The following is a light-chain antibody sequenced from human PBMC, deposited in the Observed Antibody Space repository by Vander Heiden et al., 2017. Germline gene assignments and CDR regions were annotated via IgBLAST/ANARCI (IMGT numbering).Light chain of an antibody. CDR2: SAS. Sequence: EIVLTQSPGTLSLSPGERATISCRASQSVSSSYLAWYQQKPGQAPRLLIYSASSRATGIPDRFSGSGSGTDFTLTISRLEPEDFAVYYCQQYGGSPRTFGQGTKVEIK. CDR1: QSVSSSY. CDR3: QQYGGSPRT. J-gene: IGKJ1*01. V-gene: IGKV3-20*01.